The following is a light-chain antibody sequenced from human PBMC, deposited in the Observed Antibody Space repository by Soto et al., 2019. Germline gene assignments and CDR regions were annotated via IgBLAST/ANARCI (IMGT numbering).Light chain of an antibody. CDR3: QQLFDSPIT. Sequence: DIQLTQSPSFLSPSIGESVTITCRASQVISTSLAWYQVKPGKAPKLPIYAASTLESGVPSRFSATVSGTEFSLTITSLQPEDFATYYCQQLFDSPITVGQGTRLESK. CDR2: AAS. V-gene: IGKV1-9*01. CDR1: QVISTS. J-gene: IGKJ5*01.